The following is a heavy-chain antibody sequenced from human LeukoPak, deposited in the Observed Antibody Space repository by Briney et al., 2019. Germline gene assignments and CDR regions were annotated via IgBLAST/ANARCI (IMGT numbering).Heavy chain of an antibody. CDR1: GFTVSSNY. CDR2: IYSGGST. D-gene: IGHD2-2*01. J-gene: IGHJ6*03. CDR3: ATVPAAMGDGYYYYYMDV. Sequence: GGSLRLSCAASGFTVSSNYMSWVRQAPGKGLEWVSVIYSGGSTYYAGSVKGRFTISRDNSKNTLYLQMNSLRAEDTAVYYCATVPAAMGDGYYYYYMDVWGKGTTVTVSS. V-gene: IGHV3-53*01.